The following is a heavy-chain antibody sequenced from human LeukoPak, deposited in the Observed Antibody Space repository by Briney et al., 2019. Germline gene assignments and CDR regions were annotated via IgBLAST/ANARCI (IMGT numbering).Heavy chain of an antibody. D-gene: IGHD6-19*01. V-gene: IGHV3-30*18. J-gene: IGHJ4*02. CDR3: AKAPAEQYGSGWSHIY. CDR1: GFTFSSYG. Sequence: GGSLRLSCAASGFTFSSYGMHWVRQAPGKGLEWVAVISYDGSNKYYADSVKGRFTISRDNSKNTLYLQMNSLRAEDTAVYYCAKAPAEQYGSGWSHIYWGQGTLVTVSS. CDR2: ISYDGSNK.